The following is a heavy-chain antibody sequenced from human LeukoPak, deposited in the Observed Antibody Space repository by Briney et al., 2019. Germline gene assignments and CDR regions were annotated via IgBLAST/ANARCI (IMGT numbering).Heavy chain of an antibody. V-gene: IGHV4-31*03. CDR1: GGSISSGGYY. Sequence: SETLSLTCTVSGGSISSGGYYWSWIRQHPGKGLEWIGYIYYSGSTYYNPSLKSRVTISVDTSKDQFSLKLSSVTAADTAVYYCARVKGMDDILTGFDPWGQGTLVTVSS. D-gene: IGHD3-9*01. CDR3: ARVKGMDDILTGFDP. CDR2: IYYSGST. J-gene: IGHJ5*02.